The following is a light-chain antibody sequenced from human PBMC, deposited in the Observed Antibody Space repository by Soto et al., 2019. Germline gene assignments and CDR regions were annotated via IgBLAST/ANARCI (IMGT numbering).Light chain of an antibody. CDR1: QAISIY. CDR2: AAT. V-gene: IGKV1-27*01. Sequence: DIQMTQSPSSRSASVGDRVTITCRASQAISIYLAWYQQKPGKVPELLIYAATTLQSGVPSRFSGSGSGTEFTLTISSLQPEYVATYYCQKYNSASLTFGPGTKVDIK. CDR3: QKYNSASLT. J-gene: IGKJ3*01.